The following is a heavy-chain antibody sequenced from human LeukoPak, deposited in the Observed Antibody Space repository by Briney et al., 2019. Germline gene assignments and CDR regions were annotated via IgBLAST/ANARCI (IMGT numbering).Heavy chain of an antibody. CDR3: ARAIGRGPGGHFDY. D-gene: IGHD3-10*01. CDR1: GFTFSSYA. V-gene: IGHV3-11*03. J-gene: IGHJ4*02. Sequence: GGSLRLSCAASGFTFSSYAMSWVRQAPGKGPEWLSYISNSGDYTNYADSVKGRFTISRDDAKNSVFLQMNSLRAEDSAVYYCARAIGRGPGGHFDYWGQRTVVTVSS. CDR2: ISNSGDYT.